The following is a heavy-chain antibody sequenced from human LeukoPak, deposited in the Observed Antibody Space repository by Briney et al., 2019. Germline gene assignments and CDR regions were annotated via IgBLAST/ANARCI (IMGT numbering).Heavy chain of an antibody. CDR3: ARPYCSGGGCYSNNWFDP. CDR2: INSDGSST. D-gene: IGHD2-15*01. Sequence: GGSLRLSCAASIFTFSSYWMHWVRHAPGKGLVWVSRINSDGSSTVYAGSVKGRFTISRDNAKNTLYLQMNSLRAEDTAVYYCARPYCSGGGCYSNNWFDPWGQGTLVTVSS. J-gene: IGHJ5*02. V-gene: IGHV3-74*01. CDR1: IFTFSSYW.